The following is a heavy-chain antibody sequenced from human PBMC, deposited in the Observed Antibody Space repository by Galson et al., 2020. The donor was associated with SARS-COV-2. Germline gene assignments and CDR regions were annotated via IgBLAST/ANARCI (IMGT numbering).Heavy chain of an antibody. CDR1: GFSLSTSGMC. V-gene: IGHV2-70*01. Sequence: SGPTLVKPTQTLTLTCTFSGFSLSTSGMCVSWIRQPPGKALEWLALIDWDDDKYYSTSLKTRLTISKDTSKNQVVLTMTNMDPVDTATYYCARITRRPAILWWSVYDAFDIWGQGTMVTVSS. D-gene: IGHD2-21*01. CDR3: ARITRRPAILWWSVYDAFDI. CDR2: IDWDDDK. J-gene: IGHJ3*02.